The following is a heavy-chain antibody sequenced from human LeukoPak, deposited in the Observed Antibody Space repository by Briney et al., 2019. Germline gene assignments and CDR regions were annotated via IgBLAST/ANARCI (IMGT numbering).Heavy chain of an antibody. J-gene: IGHJ4*02. Sequence: GGSLRLSCAVSGFTFTTYGMHWVRQAPGKGLEWVAVIWYDGKNIYYADSVKGRFTISRDNSKNTVYLQMNSQRAEDTAVYYCLRDPYEAYWGQGTLVTVSS. CDR3: LRDPYEAY. V-gene: IGHV3-33*01. D-gene: IGHD5-12*01. CDR2: IWYDGKNI. CDR1: GFTFTTYG.